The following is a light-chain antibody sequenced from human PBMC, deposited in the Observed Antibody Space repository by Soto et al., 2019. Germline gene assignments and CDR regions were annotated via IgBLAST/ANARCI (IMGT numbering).Light chain of an antibody. J-gene: IGKJ1*01. CDR2: DVS. Sequence: IQMTQSPSTLSASVGDRVTITCRASQSLSNWLAWYQQKPGKAPKLLIFDVSSLESGVSSRFSGSGSGTDFTLTISSLQPEDFATYYCLQDYIYPWTFGQGTKVDIK. CDR3: LQDYIYPWT. V-gene: IGKV1-5*01. CDR1: QSLSNW.